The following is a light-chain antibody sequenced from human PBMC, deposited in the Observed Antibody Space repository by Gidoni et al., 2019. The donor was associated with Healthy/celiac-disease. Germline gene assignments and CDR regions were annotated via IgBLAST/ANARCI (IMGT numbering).Light chain of an antibody. Sequence: EIVLTQSPGTLSLSPGERATLSCRASQSVSSSYLAWYQQKPGQAPRLLIYGASSGSGTDFTLTISRLEPEDFAVYYCQQYGSSRGYTFGQGTKLEIK. CDR3: QQYGSSRGYT. J-gene: IGKJ2*01. V-gene: IGKV3-20*01. CDR1: QSVSSSY. CDR2: GAS.